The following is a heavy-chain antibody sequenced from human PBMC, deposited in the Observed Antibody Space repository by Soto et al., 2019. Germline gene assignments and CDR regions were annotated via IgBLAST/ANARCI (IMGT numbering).Heavy chain of an antibody. CDR3: ARGSLQFDP. CDR2: IYTTGNT. J-gene: IGHJ5*02. Sequence: SETLSLTCTVSGGSLNNYYWSWIRQPAGKGLEWIGRIYTTGNTNYKSYLRSRVTMSVDTSKNQFSLKLRFLTAADTAMYYCARGSLQFDPWGQGTLVTVSS. CDR1: GGSLNNYY. V-gene: IGHV4-4*07.